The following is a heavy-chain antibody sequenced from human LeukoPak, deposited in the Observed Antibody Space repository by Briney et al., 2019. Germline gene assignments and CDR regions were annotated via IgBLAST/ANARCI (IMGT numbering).Heavy chain of an antibody. D-gene: IGHD2-2*01. CDR1: GGSISITSYY. CDR2: MYSSGST. V-gene: IGHV4-39*07. Sequence: PSETLSLTCTVSGGSISITSYYWGWIRQPPGKGLEWIGSMYSSGSTCYNPSLKSRVTISVDTSKNQFSLKLSSVTAADTAVYYCARGPPDCSSTSCYAFDAFDIWGQGTMVTVSS. CDR3: ARGPPDCSSTSCYAFDAFDI. J-gene: IGHJ3*02.